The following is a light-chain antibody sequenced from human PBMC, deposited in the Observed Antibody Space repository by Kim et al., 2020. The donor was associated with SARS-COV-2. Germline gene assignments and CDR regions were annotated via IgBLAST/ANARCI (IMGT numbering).Light chain of an antibody. J-gene: IGLJ2*01. Sequence: APGKTARITCGGNNIGSKSVHGYRQKPGQAPVLVIYYDSDRPSGIPERFSGSNSGNTATLTISRVEAGDEADYYCQVWDSSSDHVVFGGGTQLTVL. CDR2: YDS. CDR1: NIGSKS. V-gene: IGLV3-21*04. CDR3: QVWDSSSDHVV.